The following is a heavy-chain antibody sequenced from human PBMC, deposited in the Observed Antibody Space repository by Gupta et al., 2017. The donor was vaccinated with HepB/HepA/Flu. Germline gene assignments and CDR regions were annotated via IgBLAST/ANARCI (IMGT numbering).Heavy chain of an antibody. CDR1: GFTFDDYA. Sequence: EVQLVESGGGLVQPGRSLRLSCAASGFTFDDYAMHWVRQAPGKGLEWVSGISWNSGSIGYADSVKGRVTISRDNAKNSLYRQMNSLRAEEMALYYCAKAARPYSSGWYSYYFDYWGQGTLVTVSS. D-gene: IGHD6-19*01. CDR3: AKAARPYSSGWYSYYFDY. J-gene: IGHJ4*02. CDR2: ISWNSGSI. V-gene: IGHV3-9*03.